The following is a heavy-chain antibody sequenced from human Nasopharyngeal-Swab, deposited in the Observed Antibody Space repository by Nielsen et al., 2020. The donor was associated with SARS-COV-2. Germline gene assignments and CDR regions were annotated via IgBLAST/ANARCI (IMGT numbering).Heavy chain of an antibody. CDR2: IYYSGST. D-gene: IGHD3-22*01. Sequence: RQAPGKGLEWIGYIYYSGSTNYNPSLKSRVTISVDTSKNQFSLKLSSVTAADTAVYYCASTYRYYDSSGYRFFYYFDYWGQGTLVTVSS. CDR3: ASTYRYYDSSGYRFFYYFDY. J-gene: IGHJ4*02. V-gene: IGHV4-59*01.